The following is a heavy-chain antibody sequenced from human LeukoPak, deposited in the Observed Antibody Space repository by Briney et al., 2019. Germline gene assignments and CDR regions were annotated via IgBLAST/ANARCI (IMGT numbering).Heavy chain of an antibody. J-gene: IGHJ4*02. D-gene: IGHD3-10*01. V-gene: IGHV3-48*02. Sequence: GGSLRLSCAASGFTFSSCSMNWVRQAPGKGLEWVSYISSGSSTIYYADSVKGRFTISRDNAKNSLYLQINSLRDEDTAVYYCASPAHGSGSYFPFDYWGQGTLVTVS. CDR2: ISSGSSTI. CDR3: ASPAHGSGSYFPFDY. CDR1: GFTFSSCS.